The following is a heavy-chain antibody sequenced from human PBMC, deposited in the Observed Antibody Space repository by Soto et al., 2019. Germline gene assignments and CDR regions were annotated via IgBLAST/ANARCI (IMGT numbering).Heavy chain of an antibody. CDR2: IYYSGST. CDR3: ASSWIQLWPVGYGMDV. V-gene: IGHV4-39*01. D-gene: IGHD5-18*01. Sequence: SETLSLTCTVSGGSISSSSYYWGWIRQPLGKGLEWIGSIYYSGSTYYNPSLKSRVTKSVDTSKNQISLKMSSETAADTVVYYCASSWIQLWPVGYGMDVWGQGTTVT. CDR1: GGSISSSSYY. J-gene: IGHJ6*02.